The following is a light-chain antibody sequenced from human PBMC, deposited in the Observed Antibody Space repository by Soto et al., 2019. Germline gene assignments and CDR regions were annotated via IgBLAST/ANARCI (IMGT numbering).Light chain of an antibody. V-gene: IGKV3-20*01. Sequence: EILLTQSPGTLSLSPSETATLSCRARQGVRCNYLAWYQQRPGQPPRLLIYAAASGASGIPDRFSGSVSGTDFTLTIRSLEPDDFAVYFCQQYVTSPVTFGRGTKVEI. J-gene: IGKJ4*01. CDR2: AAA. CDR1: QGVRCNY. CDR3: QQYVTSPVT.